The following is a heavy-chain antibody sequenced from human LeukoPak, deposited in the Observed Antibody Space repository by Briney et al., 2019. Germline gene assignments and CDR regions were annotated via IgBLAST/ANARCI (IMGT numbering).Heavy chain of an antibody. CDR3: SSVLHTGEGFCSAARCYRIGNWFDH. J-gene: IGHJ5*02. D-gene: IGHD2-15*01. Sequence: SETLSLTCTVSGASISTSYYWGWIRQPPGKGLEWIGSIYYTGSTYYNPSLKSRVTISVDTSKNQFSLKLSSVTAADTAVYYCSSVLHTGEGFCSAARCYRIGNWFDHWGQGTLVTVSS. CDR2: IYYTGST. V-gene: IGHV4-39*01. CDR1: GASISTSYY.